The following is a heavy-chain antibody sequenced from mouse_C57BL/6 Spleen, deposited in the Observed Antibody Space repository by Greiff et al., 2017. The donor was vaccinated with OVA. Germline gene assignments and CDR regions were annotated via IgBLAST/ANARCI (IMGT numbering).Heavy chain of an antibody. Sequence: EVQLQQSGPELVKPGASVKISCKASGYTFTDYYMNWVKQSHGKSLEWIGDINPNNGGTSYNQKFKGKATLTVDKSSSTAYMELRSLTSEDSAGYYCARNILLLTFDYWGQGTTLTVSS. CDR2: INPNNGGT. CDR1: GYTFTDYY. D-gene: IGHD1-1*01. J-gene: IGHJ2*01. CDR3: ARNILLLTFDY. V-gene: IGHV1-26*01.